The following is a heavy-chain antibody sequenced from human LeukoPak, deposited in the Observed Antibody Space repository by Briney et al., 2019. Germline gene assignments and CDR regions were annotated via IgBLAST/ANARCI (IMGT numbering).Heavy chain of an antibody. Sequence: GGSLRLSCAVSGFTFSSYWMSWVRQAPGKGLEWVANINHDGSVKYYVDSVKGRFTISRDNAKNSLYLQMNSLRAEDTAVYFCARDESYSGDYWGQGTLVTVS. V-gene: IGHV3-7*03. CDR1: GFTFSSYW. CDR2: INHDGSVK. CDR3: ARDESYSGDY. J-gene: IGHJ4*02. D-gene: IGHD6-13*01.